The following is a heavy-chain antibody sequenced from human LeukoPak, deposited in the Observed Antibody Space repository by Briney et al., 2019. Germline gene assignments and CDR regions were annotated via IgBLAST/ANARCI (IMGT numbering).Heavy chain of an antibody. V-gene: IGHV3-23*01. Sequence: GGSLRLSCAASGFTFSTYAMSWVRQAPGKGLEWVSAISVSAGSTYYADSVKGRFTISRDNSKNTLYLQMNSLRAEDTAVYYCARDLRMVGCSSTSCYANYYYGMDVWGQGTTVTVSS. D-gene: IGHD2-2*01. CDR1: GFTFSTYA. J-gene: IGHJ6*02. CDR3: ARDLRMVGCSSTSCYANYYYGMDV. CDR2: ISVSAGST.